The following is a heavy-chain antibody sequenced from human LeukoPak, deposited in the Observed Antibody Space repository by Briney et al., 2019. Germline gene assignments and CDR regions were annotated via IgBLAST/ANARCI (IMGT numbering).Heavy chain of an antibody. Sequence: PGGSLRLSCAASGFTFSSYEMNWVRQAPGKGLEWVSYISSSGSTIYYADSVKGRFTISRDNAKNSLYLQMNSLRAEDTAVYYCAREHRGRDGYTLDYWGQGILVTVSS. J-gene: IGHJ4*02. V-gene: IGHV3-48*03. CDR3: AREHRGRDGYTLDY. D-gene: IGHD5-24*01. CDR2: ISSSGSTI. CDR1: GFTFSSYE.